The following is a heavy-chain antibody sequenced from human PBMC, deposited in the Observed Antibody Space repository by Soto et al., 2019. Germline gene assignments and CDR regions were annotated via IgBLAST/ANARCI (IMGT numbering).Heavy chain of an antibody. V-gene: IGHV1-18*01. CDR1: GYTFTNFG. J-gene: IGHJ4*02. CDR2: ISAYNGNT. CDR3: VREIEALDY. Sequence: ASVKVSCKASGYTFTNFGISWVRQAPGQGLEWMGWISAYNGNTNYAQKFQGRVTMTTDTSTSTAYLQMNSLRAEDTAFYYCVREIEALDYWGQGTLVTVSS.